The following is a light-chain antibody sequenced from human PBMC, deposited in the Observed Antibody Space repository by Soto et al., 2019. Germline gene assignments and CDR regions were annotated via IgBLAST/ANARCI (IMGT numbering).Light chain of an antibody. J-gene: IGLJ2*01. CDR1: TGAVTSGHY. V-gene: IGLV7-46*01. CDR3: LRSYSGA. CDR2: DTS. Sequence: QAVVTQEPSLTVSPGGTVTLTCGSSTGAVTSGHYPYWFQQKPGQAPMTLIYDTSNIPSWTPARFSGSLLGGKASLTLSGAEAEYYGESYCLRSYSGAFGGGTQLTVL.